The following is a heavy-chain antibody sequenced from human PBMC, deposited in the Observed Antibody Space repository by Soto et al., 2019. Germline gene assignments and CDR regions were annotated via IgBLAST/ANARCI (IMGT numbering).Heavy chain of an antibody. CDR1: GGSISSSSYY. Sequence: QLQLQESGPGLVKPSETLSLTCTVSGGSISSSSYYWGWIRQHPGKGLEWIGSIYYSGSTYYNPSLKSRITISVGTYKTRFALKLCSVTAADAAVYYCARLRVNYYGMDVWGQGTMVTVCS. CDR2: IYYSGST. V-gene: IGHV4-39*01. CDR3: ARLRVNYYGMDV. D-gene: IGHD3-16*01. J-gene: IGHJ6*02.